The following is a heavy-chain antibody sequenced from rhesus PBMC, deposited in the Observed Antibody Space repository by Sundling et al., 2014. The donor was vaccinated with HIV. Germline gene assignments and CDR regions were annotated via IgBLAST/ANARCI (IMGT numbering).Heavy chain of an antibody. D-gene: IGHD3-3*01. CDR2: IDWSGDNT. CDR1: GFTFGDYA. V-gene: IGHV3-201*01. Sequence: EVQLVESGGGVVQPGGSLRLSCTASGFTFGDYAVHWVRQTPGKGLEWVSGIDWSGDNTAYADSVKGRFTISRDNAKNSLSLQMKSLRAEDTAVYYCTRAHLDWLFDNYGLDSWGQGVVVTVSS. J-gene: IGHJ6*01. CDR3: TRAHLDWLFDNYGLDS.